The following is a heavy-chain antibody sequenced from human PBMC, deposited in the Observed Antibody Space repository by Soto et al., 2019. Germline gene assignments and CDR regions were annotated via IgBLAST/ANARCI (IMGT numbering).Heavy chain of an antibody. J-gene: IGHJ4*02. CDR1: GFTFSTST. CDR3: ARVGSPGYCSGGFCPPPDY. Sequence: EVQLVESGGGLVKPGGSLRLSCAASGFTFSTSTMNWVRQAPGQGLEWLSSISSTSTYTYYAASVGVRFTISRDNAKTSLYLQMNSLTAEETAVYYCARVGSPGYCSGGFCPPPDYWGQGTLVTVSS. D-gene: IGHD2-15*01. V-gene: IGHV3-21*02. CDR2: ISSTSTYT.